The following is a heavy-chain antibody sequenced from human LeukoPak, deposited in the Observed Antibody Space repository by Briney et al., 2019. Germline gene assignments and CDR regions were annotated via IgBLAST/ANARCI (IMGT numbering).Heavy chain of an antibody. CDR1: GFTFSDYY. Sequence: GGSLRLSCAASGFTFSDYYMSWIRQAPGKGLEWVSYISSSGSTIYYADSVKGRFTISRDNAKNSLHLQMNSLRAEDTAVYYCARDSITIFYYYGMDVWGQGTTVTVSS. CDR2: ISSSGSTI. D-gene: IGHD3-9*01. V-gene: IGHV3-11*01. J-gene: IGHJ6*02. CDR3: ARDSITIFYYYGMDV.